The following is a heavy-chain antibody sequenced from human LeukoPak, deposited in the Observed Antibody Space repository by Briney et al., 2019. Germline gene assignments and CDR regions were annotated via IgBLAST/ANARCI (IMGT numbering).Heavy chain of an antibody. D-gene: IGHD5-12*01. CDR1: GFTFSSYW. CDR3: ARLSEWLRLSFDS. J-gene: IGHJ4*02. CDR2: IKQDGSEK. Sequence: PGGSLRLSCAASGFTFSSYWMSWVRQAPGKGLEWVANIKQDGSEKYYVDSVKGRFTISRDNAKNSLYLQMNSLRAEDTAVYYCARLSEWLRLSFDSWGQGTLVAVSS. V-gene: IGHV3-7*01.